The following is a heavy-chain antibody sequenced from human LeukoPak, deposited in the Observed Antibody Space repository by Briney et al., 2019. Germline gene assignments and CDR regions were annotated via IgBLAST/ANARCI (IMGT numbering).Heavy chain of an antibody. D-gene: IGHD3/OR15-3a*01. Sequence: GGSLRLSCAASGFDFNKYWMNWVRQAPGKGLEWVANIKHDDTEINYVDSVRGRLTASRNNAKTSIYLQLNSLRHAGAGVYFCARGGYFIFWTGLVDYWGLGTRVTVSS. J-gene: IGHJ4*02. CDR2: IKHDDTEI. CDR3: ARGGYFIFWTGLVDY. CDR1: GFDFNKYW. V-gene: IGHV3-7*01.